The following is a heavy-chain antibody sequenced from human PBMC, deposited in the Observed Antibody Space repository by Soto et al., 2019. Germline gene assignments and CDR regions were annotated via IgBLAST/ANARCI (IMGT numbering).Heavy chain of an antibody. CDR3: ARTLCSTTSCQAHGMDC. CDR2: IYYSGST. V-gene: IGHV4-61*01. J-gene: IGHJ6*01. D-gene: IGHD2-2*01. Sequence: PSETLSLTCTVSGGSVSSGSYYWTWLRQTPGKGLARLGYIYYSGSTNYNPSLKSRVTISRDTSNSQFSLRRSSVTASDTAVYYCARTLCSTTSCQAHGMDCLGRVTRGAFAS. CDR1: GGSVSSGSYY.